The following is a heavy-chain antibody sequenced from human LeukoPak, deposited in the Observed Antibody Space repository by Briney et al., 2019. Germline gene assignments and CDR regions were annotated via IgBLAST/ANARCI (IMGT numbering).Heavy chain of an antibody. CDR2: INSSGSTI. CDR3: AELGITMIGGV. D-gene: IGHD3-10*02. V-gene: IGHV3-48*03. Sequence: GGSMRPSSAASGFTFISYEMNWDSPAPGKGREWVSYINSSGSTIYYADSVKGRFTISRDNAKNSLYLQMNSLRAEDTAVYYCAELGITMIGGVWGKGTTVTISS. J-gene: IGHJ6*04. CDR1: GFTFISYE.